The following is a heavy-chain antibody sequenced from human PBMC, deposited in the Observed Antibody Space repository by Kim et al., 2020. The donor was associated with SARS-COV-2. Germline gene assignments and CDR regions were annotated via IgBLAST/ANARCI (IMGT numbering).Heavy chain of an antibody. Sequence: GGSLRLSCAASGFTFSSYGMHWVRQAPGKGLEWVAVIWYDGSNKYYADSVKGRFTISRDNSKNTLYLQMNSLRAEDTAVYYCARDFFGSLLGTYDFWSGAPDYYYYGMDVWGQGTTVTVSS. CDR2: IWYDGSNK. V-gene: IGHV3-33*01. J-gene: IGHJ6*02. CDR3: ARDFFGSLLGTYDFWSGAPDYYYYGMDV. CDR1: GFTFSSYG. D-gene: IGHD3-3*01.